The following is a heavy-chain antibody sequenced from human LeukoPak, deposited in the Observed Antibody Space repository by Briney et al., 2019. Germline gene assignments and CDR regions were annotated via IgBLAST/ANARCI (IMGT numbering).Heavy chain of an antibody. D-gene: IGHD3-3*01. Sequence: PGGSLRLSCAASGFTFSSYAMSWVRQAPGKGLEWVSAISGSGGSTYYADSVKGRFTISRDNSKNTLYLQMNSLRAEDTAVYYCAKEGGYDFWSGYQGGTFDIWGQGTMVTVSS. V-gene: IGHV3-23*01. CDR2: ISGSGGST. CDR3: AKEGGYDFWSGYQGGTFDI. J-gene: IGHJ3*02. CDR1: GFTFSSYA.